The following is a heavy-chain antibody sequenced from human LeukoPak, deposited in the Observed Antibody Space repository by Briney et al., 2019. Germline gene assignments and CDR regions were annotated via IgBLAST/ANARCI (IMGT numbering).Heavy chain of an antibody. D-gene: IGHD2/OR15-2a*01. CDR3: AKGPLLWD. Sequence: GGSLRLSCEASGFTFSSSWMNWVRQAPGKGLEWVANINPDGGEKRYVDSVKGRFTISRDNARNSLYLQMNSLRAEDTAVYYCAKGPLLWDWGQGTLVTVSS. J-gene: IGHJ4*02. V-gene: IGHV3-7*01. CDR2: INPDGGEK. CDR1: GFTFSSSW.